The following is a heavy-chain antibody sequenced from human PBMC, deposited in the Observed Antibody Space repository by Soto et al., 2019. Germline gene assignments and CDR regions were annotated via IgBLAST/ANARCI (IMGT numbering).Heavy chain of an antibody. CDR3: VRTGTYRTASYYGMDV. CDR2: SRNKRNSFTT. CDR1: GFTFSDHH. Sequence: GGSLRLSCAASGFTFSDHHLDWVRQAPGKGLEWVGRSRNKRNSFTTEYAASVKGRFTFSRDDSKNSLYVQMNSLKTEDTAVYYCVRTGTYRTASYYGMDVWGQGTTVTVSS. V-gene: IGHV3-72*01. J-gene: IGHJ6*02. D-gene: IGHD3-16*02.